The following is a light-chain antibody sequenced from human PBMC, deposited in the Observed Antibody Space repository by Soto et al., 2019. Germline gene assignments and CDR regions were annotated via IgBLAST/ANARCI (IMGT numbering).Light chain of an antibody. CDR2: FDS. Sequence: SYELTQPPSVSVAPGKTARITCGGNNIGSKSVHWYQQTPGQTPILVIYFDSDRPSGIPERFSGSNSGNTATLTISRVEAGDEADYYCQVWDSSSDHVVFGGRTKLTVL. CDR3: QVWDSSSDHVV. J-gene: IGLJ2*01. CDR1: NIGSKS. V-gene: IGLV3-21*04.